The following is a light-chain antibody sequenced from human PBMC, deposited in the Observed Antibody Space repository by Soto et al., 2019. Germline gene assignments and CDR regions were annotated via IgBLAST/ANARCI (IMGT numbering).Light chain of an antibody. Sequence: QSVLTQPPSASGFPGQSVTISCTGTSRDAGYYDYVSWYQQHPGKAPKLVIYEVTNRPSVVPDRVSASKSGNTASLAVSGLRAEDVADYYYSSYASSNNFVFGSGTKVTVL. V-gene: IGLV2-8*01. CDR2: EVT. J-gene: IGLJ1*01. CDR1: SRDAGYYDY. CDR3: SSYASSNNFV.